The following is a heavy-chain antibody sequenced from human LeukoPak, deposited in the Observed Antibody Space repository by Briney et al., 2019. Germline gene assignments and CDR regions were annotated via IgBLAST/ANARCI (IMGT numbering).Heavy chain of an antibody. CDR2: IYYTGTS. CDR1: GGSVLNYY. J-gene: IGHJ5*02. CDR3: ARDQKFSYFDP. D-gene: IGHD1-26*01. Sequence: PSETLSLTCAVSGGSVLNYYWSWIRQPPGKGLEWIGIIYYTGTSNSNPSLGSRVSMSVDSSKNPISLQLKSVTAADTAVYFCARDQKFSYFDPWGQGTLVTVSS. V-gene: IGHV4-59*02.